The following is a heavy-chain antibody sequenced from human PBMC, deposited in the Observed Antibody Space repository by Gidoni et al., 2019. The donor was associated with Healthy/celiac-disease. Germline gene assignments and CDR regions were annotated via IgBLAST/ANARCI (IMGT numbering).Heavy chain of an antibody. Sequence: EVQLVESGGGLVKPGGSLRLSCAASGVTFSNAWMSWVRQAPGKGLEWVGRIKSKTDGGTTDYAAPVKGRFTISRDDSKNTLYLQMNSLKTEDTAVYYCTTERITIFGAPALDWFDPWGQGTLVTVSS. V-gene: IGHV3-15*01. J-gene: IGHJ5*02. CDR1: GVTFSNAW. CDR2: IKSKTDGGTT. D-gene: IGHD3-3*01. CDR3: TTERITIFGAPALDWFDP.